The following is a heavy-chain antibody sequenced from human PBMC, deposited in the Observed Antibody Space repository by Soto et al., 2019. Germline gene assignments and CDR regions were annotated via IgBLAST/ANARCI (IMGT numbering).Heavy chain of an antibody. Sequence: EVQLVESGGGLVQHGGSLRLSCAASGFTVSSNYMSWVRQATGNGLEWVSVIYSAGNTYYADSVKCRFTISRDNSKNTLYLQMNSLIAEDTAVYYCARDDEYCSGGTCYPSYFDYWGQGTLVTVSS. V-gene: IGHV3-66*01. D-gene: IGHD2-15*01. CDR2: IYSAGNT. CDR1: GFTVSSNY. CDR3: ARDDEYCSGGTCYPSYFDY. J-gene: IGHJ4*02.